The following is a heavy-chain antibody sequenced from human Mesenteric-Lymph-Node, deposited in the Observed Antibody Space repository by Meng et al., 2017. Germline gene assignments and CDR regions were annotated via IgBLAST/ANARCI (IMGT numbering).Heavy chain of an antibody. J-gene: IGHJ4*02. CDR2: INSDGDIT. CDR3: ACSRTFDY. V-gene: IGHV3-74*01. Sequence: VQLQESGPGLVKPSQTLSLTCTVSGGSISSGGYDWMHWVRQVPGKGLVWVSRINSDGDITTYADSVKGRFTISRDNAKNTLYLQMNSLRAEDMAIYYCACSRTFDYWGQGTLVTVSS. CDR1: GGSISSGGYDW. D-gene: IGHD6-13*01.